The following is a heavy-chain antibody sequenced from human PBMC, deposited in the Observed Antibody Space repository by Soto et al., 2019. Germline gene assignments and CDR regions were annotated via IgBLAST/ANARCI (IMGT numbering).Heavy chain of an antibody. V-gene: IGHV3-23*01. J-gene: IGHJ4*02. CDR3: AKVWSYYDSSAQPGPSFDY. CDR1: GFTFSSYA. D-gene: IGHD3-22*01. Sequence: PGGSLRLSCAASGFTFSSYAMSWVRQAPGKGLEWVSAISGSGGSTYYADSVKGRFTISRDNSKNTLYLQMNSLRAEDTAVYYCAKVWSYYDSSAQPGPSFDYWGQGTLVTV. CDR2: ISGSGGST.